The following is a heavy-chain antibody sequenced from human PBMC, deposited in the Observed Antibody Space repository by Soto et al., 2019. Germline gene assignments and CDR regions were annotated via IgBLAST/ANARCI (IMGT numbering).Heavy chain of an antibody. CDR3: ARHNPIAAAGIGFDY. V-gene: IGHV4-39*01. CDR1: GGSIGSSSYY. Sequence: SETLSLTCTVSGGSIGSSSYYWGWIRQPPGKGLEWIGSIYYSGSTYYNPSLKSRVTISVDTSKNQFSLKLSSVTAADTAVYYCARHNPIAAAGIGFDYWGRGTLVTVSS. J-gene: IGHJ4*02. CDR2: IYYSGST. D-gene: IGHD6-13*01.